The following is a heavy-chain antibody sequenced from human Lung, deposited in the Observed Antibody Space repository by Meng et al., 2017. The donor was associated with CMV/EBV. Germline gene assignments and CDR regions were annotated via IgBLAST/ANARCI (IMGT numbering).Heavy chain of an antibody. D-gene: IGHD1-1*01. CDR2: VYYSGGN. V-gene: IGHV4-59*03. CDR3: ATLATLNTHRFDN. Sequence: LXXTVAGGFISSYHWSWLRQPPGKGLEWIGHVYYSGGNNYNPSLKSRVTTSLDKSKNQFSLNLTSVTAADTAVYYCATLATLNTHRFDNWGQGVLVTVSS. J-gene: IGHJ4*02. CDR1: GGFISSYH.